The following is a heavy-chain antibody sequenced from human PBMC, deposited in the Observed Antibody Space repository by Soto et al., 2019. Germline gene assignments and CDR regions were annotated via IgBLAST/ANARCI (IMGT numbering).Heavy chain of an antibody. Sequence: VQLVESGGGVVQPGRSLRLSCAASGFTFSSYGMHWVRQAPGKGLEWVAVISYDGSNKYYADSVKGRFTISRDNSKNTLYLQMNSLRAEDTAVYYCAKDAPYCSGGSCYSEYYFDYWGQGTLVTVSS. V-gene: IGHV3-30*18. CDR1: GFTFSSYG. D-gene: IGHD2-15*01. J-gene: IGHJ4*02. CDR2: ISYDGSNK. CDR3: AKDAPYCSGGSCYSEYYFDY.